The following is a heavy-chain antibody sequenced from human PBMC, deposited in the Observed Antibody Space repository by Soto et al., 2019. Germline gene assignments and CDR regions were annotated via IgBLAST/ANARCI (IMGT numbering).Heavy chain of an antibody. J-gene: IGHJ5*02. CDR1: GFNFDKYI. CDR3: ARDEGFDP. V-gene: IGHV3-74*01. Sequence: GGSLILSFAASGFNFDKYIMHWLRQVPGKGLVWVARINKHGNSTTYADFAKGRFSISRDNAKDTLYLLMSSLRAEDKARYYCARDEGFDPWGQGTMVPVYS. CDR2: INKHGNST.